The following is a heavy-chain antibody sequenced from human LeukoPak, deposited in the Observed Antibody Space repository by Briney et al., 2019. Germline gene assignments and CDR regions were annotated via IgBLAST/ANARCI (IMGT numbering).Heavy chain of an antibody. V-gene: IGHV3-30-3*02. CDR2: ISYDGSNK. Sequence: PGRSLRLSCAASGFTFSSYAMHWVRQAPGKGLEWVAVISYDGSNKYYADSVKGRFTISRDNSKNTLYLQMNSLRAEDTAVYYCAKQYGSPDYVWGSCRYTAVYYFDYWGQGTLVTVSS. CDR3: AKQYGSPDYVWGSCRYTAVYYFDY. CDR1: GFTFSSYA. D-gene: IGHD3-16*02. J-gene: IGHJ4*02.